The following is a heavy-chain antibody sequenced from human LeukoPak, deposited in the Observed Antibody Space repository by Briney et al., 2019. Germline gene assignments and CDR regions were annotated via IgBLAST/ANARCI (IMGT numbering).Heavy chain of an antibody. Sequence: SQTLSLTCVISGDSVSTNSAAWNWIRQSPSGGLEWLGRIYYRSKWYSDYAVSVKSRVSINPDTSNNQLSLQLKSVTPEDTAVYYCVRDRDIGVYFRATPHWYFDLWGRGTLVTVSS. CDR3: VRDRDIGVYFRATPHWYFDL. J-gene: IGHJ2*01. V-gene: IGHV6-1*01. D-gene: IGHD1-26*01. CDR2: IYYRSKWYS. CDR1: GDSVSTNSAA.